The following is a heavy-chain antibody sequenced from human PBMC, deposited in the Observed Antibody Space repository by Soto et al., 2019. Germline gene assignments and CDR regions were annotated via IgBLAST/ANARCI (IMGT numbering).Heavy chain of an antibody. V-gene: IGHV4-30-4*01. CDR2: IYNGGST. CDR3: SRAPVGLDTISYFDY. CDR1: GDSVSSVGFH. Sequence: SETLSLTCTVSGDSVSSVGFHWAWLRRPPGKRLEWIGYIYNGGSTYYRPSLESRMHISLDATRNHYSLRLTSVTAADTAGYFCSRAPVGLDTISYFDYGGQGKRFTVSS. D-gene: IGHD3-3*01. J-gene: IGHJ4*02.